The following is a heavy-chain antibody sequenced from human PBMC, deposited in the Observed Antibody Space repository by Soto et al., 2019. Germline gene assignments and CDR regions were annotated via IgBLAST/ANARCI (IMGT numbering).Heavy chain of an antibody. J-gene: IGHJ4*01. V-gene: IGHV3-7*01. CDR2: IKFDASEK. D-gene: IGHD3-9*01. CDR3: ASDSRYGCGTPVNHCLDY. CDR1: GFTFGGYW. Sequence: PGGSLRLSCAASGFTFGGYWMSLVRQAPGKGLEWLATIKFDASEKKDVDSVKGRFTMSRDNAKNSLYLQKDGLSGEDQTVPYCASDSRYGCGTPVNHCLDYLGHGALVKVSS.